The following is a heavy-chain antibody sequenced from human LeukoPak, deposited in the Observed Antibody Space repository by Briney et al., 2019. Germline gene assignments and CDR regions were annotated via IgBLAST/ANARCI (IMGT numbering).Heavy chain of an antibody. J-gene: IGHJ5*02. CDR1: GYTFTAYY. CDR3: ARDLLNYYGSGSYRFDP. CDR2: INPKSGDT. Sequence: GASVKVSCKASGYTFTAYYMHWVRHAPGQGLEWMGWINPKSGDTNFAKKFKGRVTMTRDTSISTAYMELSRLRSDDTAMYYCARDLLNYYGSGSYRFDPWGQGTLVTVSS. V-gene: IGHV1-2*02. D-gene: IGHD3-10*01.